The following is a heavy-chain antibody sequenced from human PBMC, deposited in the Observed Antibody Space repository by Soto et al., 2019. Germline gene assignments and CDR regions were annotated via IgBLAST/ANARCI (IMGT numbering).Heavy chain of an antibody. D-gene: IGHD3-10*02. Sequence: SETHSLPCTVSGFYIIRGGYYWIWIPQHPGKGLEWIGYIYYSGSTYYNPSLKSRVTISVDTSKNQFSLKLSSVTAADTAVYYCARQPRFGELSDAFDIWGQGTMVTVSS. CDR2: IYYSGST. CDR1: GFYIIRGGYY. V-gene: IGHV4-31*03. J-gene: IGHJ3*02. CDR3: ARQPRFGELSDAFDI.